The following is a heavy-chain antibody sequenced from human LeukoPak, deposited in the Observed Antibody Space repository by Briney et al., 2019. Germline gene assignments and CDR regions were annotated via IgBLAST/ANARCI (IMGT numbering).Heavy chain of an antibody. D-gene: IGHD2/OR15-2a*01. CDR2: MNPNSGNT. V-gene: IGHV1-8*01. CDR1: GYTFTSYD. CDR3: ARENRVGLGLGDWFDP. Sequence: GASVKVSCKGSGYTFTSYDIYWVRQATGQGLEWMGWMNPNSGNTGYAQKFQGRVTMTRNTSISTAYMELSSLRSEDTAVYYCARENRVGLGLGDWFDPWGQGTLVTVSS. J-gene: IGHJ5*02.